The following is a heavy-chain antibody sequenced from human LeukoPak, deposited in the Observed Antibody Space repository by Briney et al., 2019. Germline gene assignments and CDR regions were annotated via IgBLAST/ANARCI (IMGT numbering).Heavy chain of an antibody. Sequence: TETLSLTCTVSGGSISSAGYFWSWIRQHPGKGLEWIGYIYYSGSTNYNPSLKSRVTISVDTSKNQFSLKLSSVTAADTAVYYCARVAQDIVVVPAAIIGYYFDYWGQGTLVTVSS. CDR3: ARVAQDIVVVPAAIIGYYFDY. D-gene: IGHD2-2*01. CDR1: GGSISSAGYF. CDR2: IYYSGST. J-gene: IGHJ4*02. V-gene: IGHV4-61*08.